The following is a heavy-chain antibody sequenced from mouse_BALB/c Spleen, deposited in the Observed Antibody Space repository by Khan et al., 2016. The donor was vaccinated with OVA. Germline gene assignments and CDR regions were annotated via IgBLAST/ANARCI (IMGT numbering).Heavy chain of an antibody. CDR2: IDPFNGDT. V-gene: IGHV1S135*01. J-gene: IGHJ3*01. CDR3: ARHGYVACFAY. D-gene: IGHD2-2*01. Sequence: EVQLQESGPELMKPGTSVKISCKASGYSFTSYYIHWVKQSHGKSLQWIGYIDPFNGDTTYNQKFKGKATLTVDKSSSTAYMHLSSLTSEYSAVYYCARHGYVACFAYWGQGTLVTVSA. CDR1: GYSFTSYY.